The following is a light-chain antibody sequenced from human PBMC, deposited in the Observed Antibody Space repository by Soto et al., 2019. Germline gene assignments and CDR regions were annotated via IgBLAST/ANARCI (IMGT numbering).Light chain of an antibody. CDR1: SSDVGGYNY. V-gene: IGLV2-14*01. CDR3: SSYTSSSTVV. Sequence: QSALTQPASVSGSPGQSIPISCTGTSSDVGGYNYVSWYQQHPGKAPKLMIYDVSNRPSGVSNRFSGSKSGNTASLTISGLQAEDEADYHCSSYTSSSTVVFGGGTQLTVL. J-gene: IGLJ2*01. CDR2: DVS.